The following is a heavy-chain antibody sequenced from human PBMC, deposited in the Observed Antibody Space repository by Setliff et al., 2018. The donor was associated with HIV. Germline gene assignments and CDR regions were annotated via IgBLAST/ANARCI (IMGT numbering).Heavy chain of an antibody. CDR2: INPDGSTT. CDR3: ARAIRNGNSLINWFDP. Sequence: VGSLRLSCAASGFTFSDYWMHWVRQVPGKGLVYVSRINPDGSTTTYADSVKGRFTISRDNAKNTLYLQMNSLRGEDTAVYFCARAIRNGNSLINWFDPWGQGTLVTVSS. V-gene: IGHV3-74*01. J-gene: IGHJ5*02. CDR1: GFTFSDYW. D-gene: IGHD2-8*01.